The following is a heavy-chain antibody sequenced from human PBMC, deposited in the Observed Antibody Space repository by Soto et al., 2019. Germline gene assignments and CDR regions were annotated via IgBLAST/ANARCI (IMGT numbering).Heavy chain of an antibody. V-gene: IGHV3-53*01. CDR3: ARDMEVGYDSSSYYYVPHFDY. J-gene: IGHJ4*02. Sequence: PGGSLRLSCAVSGFSVRSSQMSWVRQAPGKGLEWVSVILIDGTTHYGVSVKGRFTISRDSARNTLYLQMNSLRAEDTAVYYCARDMEVGYDSSSYYYVPHFDYWGQGTLVTVSS. CDR2: ILIDGTT. D-gene: IGHD3-22*01. CDR1: GFSVRSSQ.